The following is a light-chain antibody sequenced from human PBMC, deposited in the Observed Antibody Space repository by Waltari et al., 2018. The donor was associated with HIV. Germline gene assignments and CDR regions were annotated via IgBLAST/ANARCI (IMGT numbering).Light chain of an antibody. CDR2: GAS. J-gene: IGKJ1*01. CDR3: EHYGTSPVT. V-gene: IGKV3-20*01. Sequence: EFVLTQSPGTLSLSPGERVTLSCRASQSISSGYLAWYQHKSGQPPRLLIYGASSRGMDNPDRCSGTGSGTYVTRTISRLGPEGSAVYFCEHYGTSPVTFGPGTKVEI. CDR1: QSISSGY.